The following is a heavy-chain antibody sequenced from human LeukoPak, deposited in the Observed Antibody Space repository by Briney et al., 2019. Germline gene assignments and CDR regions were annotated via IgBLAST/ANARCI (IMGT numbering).Heavy chain of an antibody. CDR1: GGSISSGSYY. V-gene: IGHV4-61*02. Sequence: SQTLSLTCTVSGGSISSGSYYWSWIRQPAGKGLEWIGRIYTSGSTNYNPSLKSRVTISVDTSKNQFSLKLSSVTAAGTAVYYCARHYYYDSGGYYRTPDYWGQGTLVTVSS. CDR2: IYTSGST. D-gene: IGHD3-22*01. CDR3: ARHYYYDSGGYYRTPDY. J-gene: IGHJ4*02.